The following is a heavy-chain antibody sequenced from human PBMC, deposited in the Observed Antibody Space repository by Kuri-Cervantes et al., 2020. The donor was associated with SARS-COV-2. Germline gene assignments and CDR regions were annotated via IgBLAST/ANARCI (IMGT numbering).Heavy chain of an antibody. CDR2: ISSSSSYI. Sequence: GGSLRLSCAASGFTFSSYSMNWVRQAPGKGLEWVSSISSSSSYIYYADSVKGRFTISRDNAKNSLYLQMNSLRDEDTAVYYCASARSPSYYYYYGMDVWGQGTTVTVSS. J-gene: IGHJ6*02. D-gene: IGHD2-15*01. CDR3: ASARSPSYYYYYGMDV. V-gene: IGHV3-21*01. CDR1: GFTFSSYS.